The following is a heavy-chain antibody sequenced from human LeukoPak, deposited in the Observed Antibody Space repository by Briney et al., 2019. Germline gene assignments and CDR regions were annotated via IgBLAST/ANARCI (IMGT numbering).Heavy chain of an antibody. Sequence: GASVKVSCKASGYTFTGYYMHWMRQAPGQGLEWMGIINPSGGSTSYAQKFQGRVTMTRDMSTSTVYMELSSLRSEDTAVYYCARGYSYGFFDYWGQGTLVTVSS. J-gene: IGHJ4*02. V-gene: IGHV1-46*01. CDR3: ARGYSYGFFDY. D-gene: IGHD5-18*01. CDR2: INPSGGST. CDR1: GYTFTGYY.